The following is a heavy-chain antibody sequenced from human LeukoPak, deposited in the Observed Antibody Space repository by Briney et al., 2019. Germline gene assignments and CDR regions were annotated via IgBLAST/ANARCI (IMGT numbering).Heavy chain of an antibody. J-gene: IGHJ5*02. D-gene: IGHD4-17*01. CDR2: TSWNSGSI. CDR3: ARDSLVNGDFWFDP. V-gene: IGHV3-9*01. Sequence: PGGSLRLSCAASGFTFDDYAMHWVRQAPGKGLEWVSGTSWNSGSIGYADSVKGRFTISRDNAKNSLYLQMNSLRAEDTAVYYCARDSLVNGDFWFDPWGQGTLVTVSS. CDR1: GFTFDDYA.